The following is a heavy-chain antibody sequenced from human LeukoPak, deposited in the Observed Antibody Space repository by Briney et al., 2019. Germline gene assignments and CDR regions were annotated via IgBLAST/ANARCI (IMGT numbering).Heavy chain of an antibody. Sequence: AASVKVSCKASGGTFSNYAISWVRQVPGQGLEWMGGIIPIFGIGNDAQKFKGRVTITADASTSTAYMELSSLRSEDTAVYYCARTGVPGYYDNSDYYYPLRGGIYYYYMDVWGEGTTVTVSS. J-gene: IGHJ6*03. CDR2: IIPIFGIG. V-gene: IGHV1-69*13. D-gene: IGHD3-22*01. CDR3: ARTGVPGYYDNSDYYYPLRGGIYYYYMDV. CDR1: GGTFSNYA.